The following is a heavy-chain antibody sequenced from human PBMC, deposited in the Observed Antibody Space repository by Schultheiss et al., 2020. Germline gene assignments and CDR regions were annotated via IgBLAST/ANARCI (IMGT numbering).Heavy chain of an antibody. CDR2: TRSKANSYAT. CDR1: GFTFSGSA. Sequence: GGSLRLSCAASGFTFSGSAMHWVRQASGKGLEWVGRTRSKANSYATAYAASVKGRFTISRDDSKNTAYLQMNSLKTEDTAVYYCTRLQYPRSYSGSPIDAFDIWGQGTMVTVSS. J-gene: IGHJ3*02. CDR3: TRLQYPRSYSGSPIDAFDI. V-gene: IGHV3-73*01. D-gene: IGHD1-26*01.